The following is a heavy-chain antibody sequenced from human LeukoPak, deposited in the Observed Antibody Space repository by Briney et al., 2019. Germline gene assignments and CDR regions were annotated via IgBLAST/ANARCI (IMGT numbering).Heavy chain of an antibody. Sequence: TGGSLRLSCAASGFTFNRYWMSWVRQAPGKGLEWVANIKQDGSEKYYVDSVKGRFTISRDNAKNSLYLQMNSLRAEDTAVYYCARGYYNFWSGYRAEYYFDYWGQGTLVTVSS. V-gene: IGHV3-7*01. CDR1: GFTFNRYW. CDR3: ARGYYNFWSGYRAEYYFDY. J-gene: IGHJ4*02. CDR2: IKQDGSEK. D-gene: IGHD3-3*01.